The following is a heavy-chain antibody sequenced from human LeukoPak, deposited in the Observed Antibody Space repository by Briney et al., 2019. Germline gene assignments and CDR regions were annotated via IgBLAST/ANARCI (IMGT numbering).Heavy chain of an antibody. CDR2: IYYSGST. V-gene: IGHV4-39*07. J-gene: IGHJ4*02. D-gene: IGHD3-22*01. CDR3: AFEPDSSGYYYPHFDY. CDR1: GGSISSSSYY. Sequence: PSETLSLTCTVSGGSISSSSYYWGWIRQPPGKGLEWIGSIYYSGSTYYNPSLKSRVTISVDTSKNQFSLKLSSVTAADTAVYYCAFEPDSSGYYYPHFDYWGQGTLVTVSS.